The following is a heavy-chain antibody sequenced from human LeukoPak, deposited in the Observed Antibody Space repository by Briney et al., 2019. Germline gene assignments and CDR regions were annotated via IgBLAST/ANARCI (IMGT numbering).Heavy chain of an antibody. J-gene: IGHJ4*02. CDR2: IYYSGST. CDR1: GGSISSSSYY. CDR3: ARANSSPIGVFDY. Sequence: SETLSLTCTVSGGSISSSSYYWGWIRQPLGKGLEWIGSIYYSGSTYYNPSLKSRVTISVDTSKNQFSLKLSSVTAADTAVCYCARANSSPIGVFDYWGQGTLVTVSS. V-gene: IGHV4-39*07. D-gene: IGHD6-6*01.